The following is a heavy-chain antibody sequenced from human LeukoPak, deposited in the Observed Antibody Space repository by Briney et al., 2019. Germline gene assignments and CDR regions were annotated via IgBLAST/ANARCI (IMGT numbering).Heavy chain of an antibody. CDR1: GGSLTSTNL. CDR3: ARDGGGSDC. V-gene: IGHV4-4*02. J-gene: IGHJ4*02. CDR2: IHHSGRT. Sequence: SETLSLTCAVSGGSLTSTNLWNWVRPPPGKGLEWIGQIHHSGRTNYNPSLKSRVTISVDKSNNQCSLKLRSVTAADTAVYYCARDGGGSDCWGQGTLVTVSS. D-gene: IGHD2-15*01.